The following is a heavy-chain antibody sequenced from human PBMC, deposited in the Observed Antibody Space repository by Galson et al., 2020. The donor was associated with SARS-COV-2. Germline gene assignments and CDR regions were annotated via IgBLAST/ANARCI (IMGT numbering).Heavy chain of an antibody. V-gene: IGHV1-18*01. CDR2: ISAYNGNT. Sequence: GESLKISCKASGYTFTSYGISWVRQAPGQGLEWMGWISAYNGNTNYAQKLQGRVTMTTDTSTSTAYMELRSLRSDDTAVYYCAREGGITMVRGRDWYFDLWGRGTLVTVSS. CDR3: AREGGITMVRGRDWYFDL. CDR1: GYTFTSYG. D-gene: IGHD3-10*01. J-gene: IGHJ2*01.